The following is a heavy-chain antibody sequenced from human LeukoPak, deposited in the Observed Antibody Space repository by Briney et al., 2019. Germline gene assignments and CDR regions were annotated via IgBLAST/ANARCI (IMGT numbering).Heavy chain of an antibody. Sequence: GGSLRLSCAASGFSFDDYAMHWVRQVPGKGLEWVSGISWKSDSMRYADSVKGRFTISRDNAKNSLYLQMNSLRAEDTALYYCARGGNYYDSSGYKDAFDIWGQGTMVTVSS. CDR3: ARGGNYYDSSGYKDAFDI. D-gene: IGHD3-22*01. CDR1: GFSFDDYA. V-gene: IGHV3-9*01. J-gene: IGHJ3*02. CDR2: ISWKSDSM.